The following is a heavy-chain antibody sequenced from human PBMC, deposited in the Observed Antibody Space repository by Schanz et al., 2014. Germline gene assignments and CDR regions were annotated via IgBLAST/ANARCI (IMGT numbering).Heavy chain of an antibody. Sequence: QVQLQESGPRLVEPSQTLSLTCTVSGGSINSAGHYWSWIRQPPGKGLEWIGFIYYRGNTYYNPSLKSRVSISLDPSKTQFFLNLNSLTAADTAVYYCARVPEPGWFDPWGQGTLVTVSS. D-gene: IGHD1-26*01. CDR1: GGSINSAGHY. CDR3: ARVPEPGWFDP. CDR2: IYYRGNT. V-gene: IGHV4-31*03. J-gene: IGHJ5*02.